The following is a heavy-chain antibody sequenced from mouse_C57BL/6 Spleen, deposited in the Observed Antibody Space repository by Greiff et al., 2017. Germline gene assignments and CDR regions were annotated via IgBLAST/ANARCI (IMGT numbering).Heavy chain of an antibody. Sequence: EVQLVESGPELVKPGASVKISCKASGYSFTGYYMNWVKQSPEKSLEWIGEINPSTGGTTYNQKFKAKATLTVDKSSSTAYMQLKSLTSEDSAVYYCARPELGRGNFDYWGQGTTLTVSS. J-gene: IGHJ2*01. CDR3: ARPELGRGNFDY. CDR1: GYSFTGYY. V-gene: IGHV1-42*01. D-gene: IGHD4-1*01. CDR2: INPSTGGT.